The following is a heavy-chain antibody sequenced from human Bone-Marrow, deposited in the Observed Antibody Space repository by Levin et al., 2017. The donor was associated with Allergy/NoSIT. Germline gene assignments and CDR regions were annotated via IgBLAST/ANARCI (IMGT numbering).Heavy chain of an antibody. CDR3: ARVTLGGQYGSGSDRAFDI. V-gene: IGHV1-2*02. Sequence: ASVKVSCKASGYTFTGYYMHWVRQAPGQGLEWMGWINPNSGGTNYAQKFQGRVTMTRDTSISTAYMELSRLRSDDTAVYYCARVTLGGQYGSGSDRAFDIWGQGTMVTVSS. D-gene: IGHD3-10*01. CDR1: GYTFTGYY. J-gene: IGHJ3*02. CDR2: INPNSGGT.